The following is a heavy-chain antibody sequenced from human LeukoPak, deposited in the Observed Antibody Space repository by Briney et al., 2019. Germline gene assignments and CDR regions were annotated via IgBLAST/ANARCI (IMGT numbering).Heavy chain of an antibody. Sequence: PSETLSLTCTVFGDSITNSYWTWIRLPPGKGLEWIAYIYYTGHTNYNPSLKSRVSISVDTSKNQLSLKLISVTAADTAVYYCARAPIGSVDYWGPGAQVTVSS. D-gene: IGHD1-1*01. CDR1: GDSITNSY. J-gene: IGHJ4*02. CDR2: IYYTGHT. V-gene: IGHV4-59*01. CDR3: ARAPIGSVDY.